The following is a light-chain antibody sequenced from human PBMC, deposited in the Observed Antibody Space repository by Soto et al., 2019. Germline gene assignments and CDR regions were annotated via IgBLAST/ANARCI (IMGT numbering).Light chain of an antibody. CDR3: QQSYSTFT. CDR2: AAS. CDR1: QSISSY. V-gene: IGKV1-39*01. Sequence: DIQMTQSPSSLSASVGARVTITCRASQSISSYLNWYQQKPGKAPKLLIYAASSLQSGVPSRFSGSGSGTDFTLPISSLQPEDFATYYWQQSYSTFTFGPGTKVDIK. J-gene: IGKJ3*01.